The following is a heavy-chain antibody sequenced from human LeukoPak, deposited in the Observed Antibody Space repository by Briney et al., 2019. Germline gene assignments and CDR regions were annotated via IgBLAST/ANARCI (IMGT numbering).Heavy chain of an antibody. Sequence: SVKVSCKASGGTFSSYAISWVRQAPGQGLEWMGRIIPILGIANYAQKFQGRVTITADKSTSTAYMELSSLRSEDTAVYYCASSEWSGYPYYFDYWGQGTLVTVSS. J-gene: IGHJ4*02. CDR1: GGTFSSYA. CDR3: ASSEWSGYPYYFDY. D-gene: IGHD3-3*01. V-gene: IGHV1-69*04. CDR2: IIPILGIA.